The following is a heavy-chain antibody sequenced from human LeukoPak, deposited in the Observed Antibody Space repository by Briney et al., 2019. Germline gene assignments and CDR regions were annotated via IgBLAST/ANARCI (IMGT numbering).Heavy chain of an antibody. J-gene: IGHJ4*02. CDR1: GLTISSYS. Sequence: GGSLRLSCAASGLTISSYSMNWVRQAPGKGLQWVSYISSSSSTIYYADSVKGRFTISRDNARNSLYLQMNSLRVEDTAVYYCSRSSEYSTSSGQNLWGQGTLVTVSS. CDR2: ISSSSSTI. D-gene: IGHD6-6*01. V-gene: IGHV3-48*04. CDR3: SRSSEYSTSSGQNL.